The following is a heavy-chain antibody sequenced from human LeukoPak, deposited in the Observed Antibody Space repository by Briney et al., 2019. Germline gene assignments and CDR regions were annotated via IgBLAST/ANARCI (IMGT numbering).Heavy chain of an antibody. CDR1: GFTFSSYA. J-gene: IGHJ4*02. CDR2: IWHDGSNK. Sequence: GGSLRPSCAASGFTFSSYAMSWVRQAPGKGLEWVAVIWHDGSNKYYADSVKGRFTISRDNPKNTLYVQMNSLRAEDTAVYYCARGRGADYGGNSGYFDYWGQGTLVTVSS. CDR3: ARGRGADYGGNSGYFDY. V-gene: IGHV3-33*08. D-gene: IGHD4-23*01.